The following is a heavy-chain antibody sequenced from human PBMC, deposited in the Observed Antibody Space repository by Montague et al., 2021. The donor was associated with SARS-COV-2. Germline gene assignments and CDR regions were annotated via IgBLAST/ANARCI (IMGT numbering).Heavy chain of an antibody. V-gene: IGHV4-61*02. D-gene: IGHD4-17*01. Sequence: TLSLTRTLSGGSIRSGSYYWSWIREPAGKGLEWIGRIYSSGSTNYXCSVKSRVTMSVDTSKNQFSLKVSSVTAADTAVYYCARDYGDYSYYYGLDVWGQGTTVTVSS. CDR1: GGSIRSGSYY. CDR3: ARDYGDYSYYYGLDV. J-gene: IGHJ6*02. CDR2: IYSSGST.